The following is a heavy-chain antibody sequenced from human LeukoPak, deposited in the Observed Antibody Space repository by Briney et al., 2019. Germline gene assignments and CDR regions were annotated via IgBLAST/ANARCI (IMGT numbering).Heavy chain of an antibody. Sequence: PGGSLRLSCTASGFTFSGYGMHWVRQAPGKGLEWVAVIWYDGSNKYYADSVKGRFSISRDNSKNTLYLQMNSLRAEDTAVYYCAREIYCSGGSCYSPAYYYYGMDVWGQGTTVTVSS. CDR2: IWYDGSNK. D-gene: IGHD2-15*01. J-gene: IGHJ6*02. CDR3: AREIYCSGGSCYSPAYYYYGMDV. CDR1: GFTFSGYG. V-gene: IGHV3-33*01.